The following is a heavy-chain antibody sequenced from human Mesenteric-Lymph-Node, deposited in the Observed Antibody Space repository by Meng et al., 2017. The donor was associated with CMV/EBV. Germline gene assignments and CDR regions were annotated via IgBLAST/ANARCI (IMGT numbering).Heavy chain of an antibody. CDR1: RDSISRHLW. D-gene: IGHD2-8*02. J-gene: IGHJ4*02. Sequence: CAVSRDSISRHLWWSWVRQPPGKGLEWIGEISYYGSTKYNPYLQSRVTISSDTTNNRFSLRLNSVTAADTGVYFCARSPGFWSLDYWGRGTLVTVSS. CDR2: ISYYGST. CDR3: ARSPGFWSLDY. V-gene: IGHV4-4*01.